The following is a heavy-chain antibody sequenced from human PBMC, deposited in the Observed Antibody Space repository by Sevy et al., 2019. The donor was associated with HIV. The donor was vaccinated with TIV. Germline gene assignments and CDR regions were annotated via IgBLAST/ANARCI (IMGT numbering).Heavy chain of an antibody. D-gene: IGHD4-4*01. Sequence: SDTLSLTCTVSGGSISSYYWNWIRQPAGKGLEWIGRIFSSGSNTYNPSLKSRVIMSVDTSKNQFSLKLSSVTAADTAVYYCARDLNYSNYYYGIDVWGQGTTVTVSS. V-gene: IGHV4-4*07. CDR2: IFSSGSN. CDR3: ARDLNYSNYYYGIDV. J-gene: IGHJ6*02. CDR1: GGSISSYY.